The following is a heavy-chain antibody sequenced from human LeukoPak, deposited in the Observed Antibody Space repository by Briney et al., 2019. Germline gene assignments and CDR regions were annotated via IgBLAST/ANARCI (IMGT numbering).Heavy chain of an antibody. Sequence: GGSLRLSCAASGFTFSSYSMNWVRQAPGKGLEWVSYISSSSSTIYYADSVKGRFTISRDNAKNSLYLQMNSLRAEDTAVYYCARVLRGVIGLDSFDYWGQGTLVTVSS. CDR1: GFTFSSYS. CDR2: ISSSSSTI. CDR3: ARVLRGVIGLDSFDY. V-gene: IGHV3-48*04. J-gene: IGHJ4*02. D-gene: IGHD3-10*01.